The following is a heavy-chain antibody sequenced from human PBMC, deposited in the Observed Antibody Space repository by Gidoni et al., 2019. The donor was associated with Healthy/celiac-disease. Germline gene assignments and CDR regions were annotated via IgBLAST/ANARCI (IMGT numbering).Heavy chain of an antibody. V-gene: IGHV3-23*01. CDR3: AKVERDYYDSSGYYLFDY. D-gene: IGHD3-22*01. CDR2: ISGSGGST. J-gene: IGHJ4*02. CDR1: GFTFSSSA. Sequence: EVQLLESGGGLVQPGGSLRLSCAASGFTFSSSAMSWVRQAPGKGLEWVSAISGSGGSTYYADSVKGRFTISRDNSKNTLYLQMNSLRAEDTAVYYCAKVERDYYDSSGYYLFDYWGQGTLVTVSS.